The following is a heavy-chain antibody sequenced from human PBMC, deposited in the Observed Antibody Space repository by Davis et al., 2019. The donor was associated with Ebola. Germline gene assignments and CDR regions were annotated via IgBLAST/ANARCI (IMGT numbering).Heavy chain of an antibody. V-gene: IGHV5-51*01. CDR1: GNSFTSHW. D-gene: IGHD2-8*02. J-gene: IGHJ3*02. Sequence: GGSLRLSCKDSGNSFTSHWIGWVRQMPGKGLEWKGLIYTGDSDTRYSPSFRGQVTISADKSTTTAFPVWTGLKASDTAMYYCESLRRTNTGMDDAFDIWGQGTMVTVSS. CDR2: IYTGDSDT. CDR3: ESLRRTNTGMDDAFDI.